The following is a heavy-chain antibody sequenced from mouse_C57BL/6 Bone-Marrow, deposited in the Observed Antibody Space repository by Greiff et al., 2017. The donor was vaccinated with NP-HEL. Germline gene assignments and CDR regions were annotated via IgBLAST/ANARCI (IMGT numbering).Heavy chain of an antibody. CDR3: ARNWYDYDGDYFDY. D-gene: IGHD2-4*01. J-gene: IGHJ2*01. Sequence: VQLKESGPGLVAPSQSLSITCTVSGFSLTSYAISWVRQPPGKGLEWLGVIWTGGGTNYNSALKSRLSISKDNSKSQVFLKMNSLQTDDTARYYCARNWYDYDGDYFDYWGQGTTLTVSS. V-gene: IGHV2-9-1*01. CDR2: IWTGGGT. CDR1: GFSLTSYA.